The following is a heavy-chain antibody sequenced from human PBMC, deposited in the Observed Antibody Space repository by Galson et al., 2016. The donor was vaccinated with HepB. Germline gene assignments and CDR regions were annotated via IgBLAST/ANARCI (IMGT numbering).Heavy chain of an antibody. D-gene: IGHD3-16*01. CDR2: ISWNSGTK. CDR1: GFTFDNYA. J-gene: IGHJ4*02. Sequence: SLRLSCAASGFTFDNYAMHWVRQVPGRGLEWVSSISWNSGTKGYADSVEGRFTISRDNAKNSLYPQMNSLRAEDTALYYCGKDFGFGGRGSLDNWGQGTLVTVSS. V-gene: IGHV3-9*01. CDR3: GKDFGFGGRGSLDN.